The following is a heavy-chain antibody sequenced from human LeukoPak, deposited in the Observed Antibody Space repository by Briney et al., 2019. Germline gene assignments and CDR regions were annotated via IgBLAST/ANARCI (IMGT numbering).Heavy chain of an antibody. D-gene: IGHD3-3*01. CDR1: GFTFSSYV. CDR2: ISGSGAST. V-gene: IGHV3-23*01. J-gene: IGHJ4*02. Sequence: PGGSLRLSCAASGFTFSSYVMSWVRQAPGKGLEWVSGISGSGASTYFADSVKGRFTISRDNSKNTLYLQMNSLRAEDTAVYYCATDYYDSRFDYWGQGTLVTVSS. CDR3: ATDYYDSRFDY.